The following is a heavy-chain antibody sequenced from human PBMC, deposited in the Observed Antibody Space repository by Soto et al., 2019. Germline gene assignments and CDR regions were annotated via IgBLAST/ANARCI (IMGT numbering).Heavy chain of an antibody. CDR3: ARAWVVVTAPDY. V-gene: IGHV1-3*01. D-gene: IGHD2-21*02. J-gene: IGHJ4*02. CDR2: INAGNGNT. Sequence: SVKVSCQVSGYTFASFGISWVRQAPGQRLEWMGWINAGNGNTKYSQKFQGRVTITRDTSASTAYMELSSLRSEDTAVYYCARAWVVVTAPDYWGQGTLVTVSS. CDR1: GYTFASFG.